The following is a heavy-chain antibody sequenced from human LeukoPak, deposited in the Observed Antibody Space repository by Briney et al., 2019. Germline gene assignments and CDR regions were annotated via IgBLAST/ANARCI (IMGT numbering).Heavy chain of an antibody. CDR3: ATYSSAMVHY. V-gene: IGHV4-61*01. D-gene: IGHD3-10*01. J-gene: IGHJ4*02. CDR2: IYYSGST. Sequence: SETLSLTCTVSGGSFNSGSYYWNWIRQPPGKGLEWIGYIYYSGSTNYNPSLKSRVTISVDTSKNQFSLKLSSVTAADTAVYYCATYSSAMVHYWGQGTLVTVSS. CDR1: GGSFNSGSYY.